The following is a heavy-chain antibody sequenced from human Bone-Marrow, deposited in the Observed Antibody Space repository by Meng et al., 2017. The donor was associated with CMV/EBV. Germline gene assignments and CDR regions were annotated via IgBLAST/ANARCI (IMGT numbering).Heavy chain of an antibody. CDR3: AKDAAFIGDRFSPIPPSRYCFDD. CDR1: GFTFSSYA. V-gene: IGHV3-30*04. CDR2: ISYDGSNK. J-gene: IGHJ4*02. D-gene: IGHD6-6*01. Sequence: GESLKISCAASGFTFSSYAMHWVRQAPGKGLEWVAVISYDGSNKYYADSVKGRFTISRDNSKNTLYLQMNNLRPEDTAVYYCAKDAAFIGDRFSPIPPSRYCFDDWGQGTLVTVSS.